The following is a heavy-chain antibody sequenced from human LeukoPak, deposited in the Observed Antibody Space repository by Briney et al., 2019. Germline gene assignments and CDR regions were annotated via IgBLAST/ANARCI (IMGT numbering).Heavy chain of an antibody. Sequence: GGSLRLSCAASGFTFSSYGMHGVRQAPGKGLEWVAVIWYDGSNKYYADSVKGRFTISRDNSKNTLYLQMNRLRAEETAVYYCAKDRERVWFGELMFWGQGTLVTVSS. J-gene: IGHJ4*02. V-gene: IGHV3-33*06. CDR3: AKDRERVWFGELMF. D-gene: IGHD3-10*01. CDR1: GFTFSSYG. CDR2: IWYDGSNK.